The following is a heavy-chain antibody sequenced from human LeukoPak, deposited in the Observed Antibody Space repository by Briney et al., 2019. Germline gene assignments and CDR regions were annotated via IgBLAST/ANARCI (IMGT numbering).Heavy chain of an antibody. V-gene: IGHV1-69*05. CDR1: GGTFSSYA. CDR3: ARTYYDSSGYPI. D-gene: IGHD3-22*01. Sequence: GSSVKVSCKASGGTFSSYAISWVRQAPGQGLEWMGGIIHIFGTAKYAQKFQGRVTITTDESTSTAYMELSSLRSEDTAVYYCARTYYDSSGYPIWGQGTMVTVSS. J-gene: IGHJ3*02. CDR2: IIHIFGTA.